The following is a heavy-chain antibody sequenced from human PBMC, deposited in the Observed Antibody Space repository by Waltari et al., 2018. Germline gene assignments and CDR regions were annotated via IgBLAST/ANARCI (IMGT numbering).Heavy chain of an antibody. CDR3: AGRVEWELLREGWFDP. J-gene: IGHJ5*02. Sequence: QLQLQESGPGLVKPSETLSLTCTVSGGSISSSSYYWGWIRQPPGKGLEWIGSIYYSGVTYYNPCLESRVTMSVDTSKNQFSLKLSSVTAADTAVYYCAGRVEWELLREGWFDPWGQGTLVTVAS. D-gene: IGHD1-26*01. V-gene: IGHV4-39*01. CDR2: IYYSGVT. CDR1: GGSISSSSYY.